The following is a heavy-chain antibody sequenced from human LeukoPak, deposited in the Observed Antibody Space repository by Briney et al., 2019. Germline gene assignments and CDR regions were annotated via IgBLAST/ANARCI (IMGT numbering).Heavy chain of an antibody. J-gene: IGHJ3*02. CDR2: IYYSGST. Sequence: PSETLSLTCTVSGGSISSYYWSWIRQPPGKGLERVGYIYYSGSTNYHPSPTSRGTISVYTDTYKFSLTLSSVTAADTAVYYCARTTVKKGAFDIWGQGTLVTVSS. D-gene: IGHD1-14*01. CDR1: GGSISSYY. V-gene: IGHV4-59*08. CDR3: ARTTVKKGAFDI.